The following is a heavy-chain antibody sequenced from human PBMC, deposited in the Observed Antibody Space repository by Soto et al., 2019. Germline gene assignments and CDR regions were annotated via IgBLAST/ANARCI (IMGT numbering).Heavy chain of an antibody. CDR3: ARDSSWYGVDY. V-gene: IGHV4-34*01. CDR2: INHSGST. J-gene: IGHJ4*02. Sequence: PSETLSLTCAVYGGSFSGYYWSWIRQPPGKGLEWIGEINHSGSTNYNPSLKSRVTISVDTSKNQFSLKLSSVTAADTAVYYCARDSSWYGVDYWGQGTLVTVSS. CDR1: GGSFSGYY. D-gene: IGHD6-13*01.